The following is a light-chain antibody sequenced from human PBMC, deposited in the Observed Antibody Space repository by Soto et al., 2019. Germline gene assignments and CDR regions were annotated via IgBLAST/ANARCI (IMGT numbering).Light chain of an antibody. V-gene: IGKV1-5*01. CDR2: DAS. Sequence: DIQMTQSPSTLSASVGDRFTITFRASQSISSWLAWYQQKPGKAPKLLIYDASSLESGVPSRFSGSGSGTEFTLTISSLQPDDFATYYCQQYNSYSTFGQGTKV. J-gene: IGKJ1*01. CDR3: QQYNSYST. CDR1: QSISSW.